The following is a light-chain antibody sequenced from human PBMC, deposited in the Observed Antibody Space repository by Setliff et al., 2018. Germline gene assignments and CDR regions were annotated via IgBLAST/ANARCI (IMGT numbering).Light chain of an antibody. Sequence: ALTQPAPVSGSPGQSITISCTGTSSDIGGYDYVSWYQQHPGKAPKLIIYDVTKRPSGVSDRFSGSKSGDTASLTVSGLQADDEADYYCCSYGGDFTWVFGGGTKVTVL. CDR1: SSDIGGYDY. V-gene: IGLV2-14*03. J-gene: IGLJ2*01. CDR3: CSYGGDFTWV. CDR2: DVT.